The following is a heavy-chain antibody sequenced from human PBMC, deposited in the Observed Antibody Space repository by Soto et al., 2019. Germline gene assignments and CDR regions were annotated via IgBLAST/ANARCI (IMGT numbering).Heavy chain of an antibody. J-gene: IGHJ4*02. V-gene: IGHV4-39*01. CDR2: IYYSGST. CDR1: GGSISSSSYY. D-gene: IGHD3-16*02. Sequence: QLQLQESGPGLVKPSETLSLTCTVSGGSISSSSYYWGWIRQPPGKGPEWIGSIYYSGSTYYNPSLKSRVTISVDTSKIQFSLKLSSVTAADTAVYYCARAIYDYIWGSYRPYFDYWGQGTLVTVSS. CDR3: ARAIYDYIWGSYRPYFDY.